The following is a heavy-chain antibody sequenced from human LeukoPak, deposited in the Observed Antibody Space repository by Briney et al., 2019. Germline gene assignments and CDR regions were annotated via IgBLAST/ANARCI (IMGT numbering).Heavy chain of an antibody. CDR3: ARDKFSEWELGNFDY. CDR1: GYTFTIYG. V-gene: IGHV1-18*01. CDR2: ISAYNGNT. J-gene: IGHJ4*02. Sequence: ASVTVSCKASGYTFTIYGISWVRQAPGQGLEWMGWISAYNGNTNYAPTLQGRVTMTTDTSTSTAYMELRSLRSDDPAVYYCARDKFSEWELGNFDYWGQRTLVTVSS. D-gene: IGHD1-26*01.